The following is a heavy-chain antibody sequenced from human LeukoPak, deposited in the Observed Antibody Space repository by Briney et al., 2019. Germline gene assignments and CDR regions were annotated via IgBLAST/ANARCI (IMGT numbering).Heavy chain of an antibody. J-gene: IGHJ5*02. CDR3: ARDYNWGWGP. D-gene: IGHD1-1*01. CDR2: ISPDGSAK. Sequence: GGSLRLSCGASGFTFSHHWMSWVRQAPGKGLEWMANISPDGSAKFYVDSVKGRFTISRDNAKSSLYLQLNSLRAGDTAVYYCARDYNWGWGPWGQGTLVTVSS. CDR1: GFTFSHHW. V-gene: IGHV3-7*01.